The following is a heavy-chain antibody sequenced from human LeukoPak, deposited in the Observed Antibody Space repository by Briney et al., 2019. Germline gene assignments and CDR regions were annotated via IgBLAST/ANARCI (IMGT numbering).Heavy chain of an antibody. J-gene: IGHJ6*02. D-gene: IGHD3-10*01. Sequence: PSETLSLTCTVSGGSISSYYWSWIRQPAGKGLEWIGRIYTSGSTNYNPSLKSRVTMSVDTSKNQFSLKLSSVTAADTAVYYCARDPDYYGSGSLLYGMDVWDQGTTVTVSS. CDR1: GGSISSYY. CDR2: IYTSGST. CDR3: ARDPDYYGSGSLLYGMDV. V-gene: IGHV4-4*07.